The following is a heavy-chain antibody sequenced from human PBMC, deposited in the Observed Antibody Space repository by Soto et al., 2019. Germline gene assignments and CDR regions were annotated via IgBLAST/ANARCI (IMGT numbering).Heavy chain of an antibody. J-gene: IGHJ4*02. V-gene: IGHV4-4*07. CDR1: GGSISSYY. Sequence: PSETLSLTCTVSGGSISSYYWSWVRQPAGKGLEWIGRIYTSESTNYNPSLKSRVTMSVDTSKNQFSLKLSSVTAADTAVYYCASGSYVWGSQALDYWGRGTLVTVSS. D-gene: IGHD3-16*01. CDR2: IYTSEST. CDR3: ASGSYVWGSQALDY.